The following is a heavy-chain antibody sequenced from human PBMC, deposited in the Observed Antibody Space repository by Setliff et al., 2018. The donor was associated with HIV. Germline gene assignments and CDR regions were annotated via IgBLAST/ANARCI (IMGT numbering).Heavy chain of an antibody. J-gene: IGHJ5*02. CDR2: INDSGTT. Sequence: SETLSLTCAVYDGSLSSYYWSWIRQSTGKGLEWIGEINDSGTTNYNPSLESRVTMLIDMSKNQLSLNLNSVTAADTAVYYCVRHHDSDFSGDPDWFDPWGQGILVTVSS. D-gene: IGHD2-15*01. CDR1: DGSLSSYY. CDR3: VRHHDSDFSGDPDWFDP. V-gene: IGHV4-34*01.